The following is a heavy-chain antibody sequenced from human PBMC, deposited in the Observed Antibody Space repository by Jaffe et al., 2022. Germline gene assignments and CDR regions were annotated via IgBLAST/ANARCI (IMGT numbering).Heavy chain of an antibody. CDR2: INHSGST. Sequence: QVQLQQWGAGLLKPSETLSLTCAVYGGSFSGYYWSWIRQPPGKGLEWIGEINHSGSTNYNPSLKSRVTISVDTSKNQFSLKLSSVTAADTAVYYCARGPGYSSGWYYYWGQGTLVTVSS. D-gene: IGHD6-19*01. V-gene: IGHV4-34*01. J-gene: IGHJ4*02. CDR1: GGSFSGYY. CDR3: ARGPGYSSGWYYY.